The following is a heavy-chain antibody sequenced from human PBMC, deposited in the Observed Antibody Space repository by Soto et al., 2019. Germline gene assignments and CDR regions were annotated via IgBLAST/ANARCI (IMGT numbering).Heavy chain of an antibody. CDR3: ASLVVTPKGEYYFDF. Sequence: QLQLQESGSGLVKPSQTLSLTCGVSGGSISSGGYSWSWIRQPPGKGLEWIGYIYHSGSTYDNPSLKSRVSISVDRSKKQFSLKVNSVTAAHTAVYYCASLVVTPKGEYYFDFWGQGTLVTVSS. CDR2: IYHSGST. J-gene: IGHJ4*02. CDR1: GGSISSGGYS. V-gene: IGHV4-30-2*01. D-gene: IGHD2-21*02.